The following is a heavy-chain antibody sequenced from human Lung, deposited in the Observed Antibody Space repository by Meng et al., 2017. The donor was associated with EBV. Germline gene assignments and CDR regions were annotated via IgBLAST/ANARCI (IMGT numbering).Heavy chain of an antibody. Sequence: QVQLQQSGPGLVKHSQTLSLTCVSSGDSVSSSSAAWTWIRQSPSRGLEWLGRTYYRSKWYNDYAVFVKSRITINPDTSKNQFSLQLNSVTPEDTAVYYCARGATSVFDFWGRGTLVTVSS. CDR2: TYYRSKWYN. CDR1: GDSVSSSSAA. CDR3: ARGATSVFDF. J-gene: IGHJ2*01. V-gene: IGHV6-1*01.